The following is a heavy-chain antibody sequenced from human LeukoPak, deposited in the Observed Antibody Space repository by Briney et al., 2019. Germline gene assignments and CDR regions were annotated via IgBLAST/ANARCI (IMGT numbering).Heavy chain of an antibody. CDR2: ISSSSSTI. V-gene: IGHV3-48*04. CDR1: GFTFSSNW. D-gene: IGHD3-10*01. CDR3: ARSSLQGLRYYGMDV. J-gene: IGHJ6*02. Sequence: GGSLRLSCAASGFTFSSNWMSWVRQAPGKGLEWVSYISSSSSTIYYADSVKGRFTISRDNAKNSLYLQMNSLRAEDTAVYYCARSSLQGLRYYGMDVWGQGTTVTVSS.